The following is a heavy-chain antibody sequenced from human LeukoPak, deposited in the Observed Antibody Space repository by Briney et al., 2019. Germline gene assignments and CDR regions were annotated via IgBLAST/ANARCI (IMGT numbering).Heavy chain of an antibody. J-gene: IGHJ5*02. CDR3: ARVTDVGDYASSGYYPRGYWFDP. V-gene: IGHV4-4*07. CDR1: GGSIGSYY. CDR2: INTCGSP. D-gene: IGHD3-22*01. Sequence: SETLSLTSTVSGGSIGSYYWSWIRQPAGKGLEWMGRINTCGSPNYNPCLKSRVTMSVDTSKNQFSLKLSSVTAADTAVYYCARVTDVGDYASSGYYPRGYWFDPWGQGTLVTVSS.